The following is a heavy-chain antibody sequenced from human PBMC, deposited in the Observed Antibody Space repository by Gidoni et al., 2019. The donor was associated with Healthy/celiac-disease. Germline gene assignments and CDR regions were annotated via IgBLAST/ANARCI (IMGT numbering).Heavy chain of an antibody. V-gene: IGHV3-23*01. CDR1: GFPFSCYA. CDR3: VASRVAGPRPPTVTPLLY. D-gene: IGHD4-4*01. CDR2: ISGSGGST. Sequence: EVQLLESGGGLVQHGGSLILSCAASGFPFSCYAMSWVRQAPGKGLEWVSAISGSGGSTYYADSVKGRFTISRDNSKNTLYLQMNSLRAEDTAVYYCVASRVAGPRPPTVTPLLYWGQGTLVTVSS. J-gene: IGHJ4*02.